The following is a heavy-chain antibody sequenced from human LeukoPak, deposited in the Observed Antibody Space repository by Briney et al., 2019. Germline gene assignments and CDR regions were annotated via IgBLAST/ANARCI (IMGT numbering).Heavy chain of an antibody. CDR2: ISWDGGST. CDR3: AKDGSGSYQHYYYGMDV. V-gene: IGHV3-43*01. CDR1: GFTFDDYT. D-gene: IGHD3-10*01. Sequence: GGSLRLSCAASGFTFDDYTMHWVRQAPGKGLEWVSLISWDGGSTYYADSVKGRFTTSRDNSKNSLYLQMNSLRTEDTALYYCAKDGSGSYQHYYYGMDVWGQGTTVTVSS. J-gene: IGHJ6*02.